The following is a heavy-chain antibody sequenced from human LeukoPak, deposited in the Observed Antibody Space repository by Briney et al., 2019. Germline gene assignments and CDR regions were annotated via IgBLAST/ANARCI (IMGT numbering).Heavy chain of an antibody. J-gene: IGHJ6*03. CDR2: IKQGGSEN. CDR3: ARYGGYCSSTSCYSYYYMDV. D-gene: IGHD2-2*02. CDR1: GFIFSSYR. V-gene: IGHV3-7*01. Sequence: GGSLRLSCAASGFIFSSYRMTWVRQAPGKGLEWVANIKQGGSENSYVDSVKGRFTISRDNAKNSLYLQMNSLRAEDTAVYYCARYGGYCSSTSCYSYYYMDVWGKGTTVTVSS.